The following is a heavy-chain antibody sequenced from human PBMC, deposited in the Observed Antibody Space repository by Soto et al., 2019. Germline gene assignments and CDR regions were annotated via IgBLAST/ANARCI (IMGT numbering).Heavy chain of an antibody. CDR2: ISYDGSNK. Sequence: QVQLVESGGGVVQPGRSLRLSCAPSGFPFSSYGMHWVRQAPGKGLEWVAHISYDGSNKHYTDSVKGRFTISRDNSKNMLYLQMSSLRAEDTAVYYCAGGQYYFDYCGQGTRVSVSS. V-gene: IGHV3-30*03. CDR3: AGGQYYFDY. CDR1: GFPFSSYG. D-gene: IGHD2-15*01. J-gene: IGHJ4*02.